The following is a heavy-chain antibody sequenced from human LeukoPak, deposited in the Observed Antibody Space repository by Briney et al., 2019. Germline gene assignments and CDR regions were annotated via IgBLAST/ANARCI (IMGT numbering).Heavy chain of an antibody. D-gene: IGHD2-2*01. V-gene: IGHV3-30*03. Sequence: GRSLRLSCAASGFTFSSYGMHWVRQAPGKGLEWVAVISYDVGKKYYADSVKGRFTISRDNSKNTLYLQMNSLRAEDTAVYYCARDSKSVPSSTSCSFFDYWGQGTLVTVSS. CDR2: ISYDVGKK. J-gene: IGHJ4*02. CDR3: ARDSKSVPSSTSCSFFDY. CDR1: GFTFSSYG.